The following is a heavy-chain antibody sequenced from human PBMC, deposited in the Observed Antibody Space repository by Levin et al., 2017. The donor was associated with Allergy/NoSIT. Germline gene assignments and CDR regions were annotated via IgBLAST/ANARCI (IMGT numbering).Heavy chain of an antibody. CDR1: GFTFSSYS. CDR3: ARDFGYSYGPPFHY. J-gene: IGHJ4*02. Sequence: LSLTCAASGFTFSSYSMNWVRQAPGKGLEWVSYINRGSSAIHYADSVKGRFTISRDNAKNSLYLQMNSLRAEDTAVYYCARDFGYSYGPPFHYWGQGALVTVSS. CDR2: INRGSSAI. D-gene: IGHD5-18*01. V-gene: IGHV3-48*04.